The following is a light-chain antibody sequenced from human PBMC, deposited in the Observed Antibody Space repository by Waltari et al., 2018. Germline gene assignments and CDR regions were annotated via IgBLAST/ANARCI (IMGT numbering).Light chain of an antibody. CDR1: PPHHGSNY. CDR3: ATWDDRLSVV. Sequence: PPVTSGDPGPHVTSPCSGSPPHHGSNYFDWYQQLPGTAPKLLIYVNNQRPSGVPDRFSGSKSGTSASLAITGLRSEDEADYYCATWDDRLSVVFGGGTKLTVL. CDR2: VNN. J-gene: IGLJ2*01. V-gene: IGLV1-47*01.